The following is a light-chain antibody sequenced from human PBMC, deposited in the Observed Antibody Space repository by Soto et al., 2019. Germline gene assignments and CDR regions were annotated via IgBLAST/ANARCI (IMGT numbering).Light chain of an antibody. J-gene: IGLJ1*01. V-gene: IGLV2-11*01. CDR2: HVS. CDR3: CTDAGTYKV. Sequence: QYALTQPRSVSGSPGQSVAISCTGTSSDIGAYNYVSWYQQHPDKAPKLMIYHVSKRPSGVPDRFSGSKSGNAASLTISGLQAEDEADYYCCTDAGTYKVFGTGTKVTVL. CDR1: SSDIGAYNY.